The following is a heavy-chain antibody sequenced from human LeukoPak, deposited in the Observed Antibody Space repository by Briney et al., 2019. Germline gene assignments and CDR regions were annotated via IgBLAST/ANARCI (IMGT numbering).Heavy chain of an antibody. Sequence: GASVKVSCKASGYTFTSYYMHWVRQAPGQGLEWMGIINPRGGSTSYAQKFQGRVTMTRDTSTSTVYMELSSLRSEDTAVYYCARPIGEHAFDIWGQGTMVTVSS. CDR3: ARPIGEHAFDI. J-gene: IGHJ3*02. V-gene: IGHV1-46*01. CDR2: INPRGGST. D-gene: IGHD1-26*01. CDR1: GYTFTSYY.